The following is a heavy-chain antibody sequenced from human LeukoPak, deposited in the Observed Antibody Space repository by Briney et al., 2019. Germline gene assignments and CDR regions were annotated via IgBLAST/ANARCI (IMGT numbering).Heavy chain of an antibody. J-gene: IGHJ5*02. Sequence: SETLSLTCTVSGGSISSSTYYWSWIRQHPGKGLEWIGYIYYSGSTYYKPSLKSRVTISVDTSKNQFSLRLSSVTAADTAVYYCARHRGDSFYYDTFDPWGQGILVTVSS. D-gene: IGHD3-22*01. CDR2: IYYSGST. V-gene: IGHV4-31*03. CDR1: GGSISSSTYY. CDR3: ARHRGDSFYYDTFDP.